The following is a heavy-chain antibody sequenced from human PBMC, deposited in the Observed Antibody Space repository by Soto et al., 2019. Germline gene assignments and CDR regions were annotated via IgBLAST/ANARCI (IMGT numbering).Heavy chain of an antibody. Sequence: QLQLQESGSGLVKPSQTLSLTCAVSGGSISSGGYSWSWIRQPPGKGLEWIGYIYHSGSTYYNPSLKSRVTISVDRSKHQFSLKLSSVTAADTAVYSCASLRFLEWSYHFDYWGQGTLVTVSS. CDR2: IYHSGST. D-gene: IGHD3-3*01. V-gene: IGHV4-30-2*01. CDR3: ASLRFLEWSYHFDY. CDR1: GGSISSGGYS. J-gene: IGHJ4*02.